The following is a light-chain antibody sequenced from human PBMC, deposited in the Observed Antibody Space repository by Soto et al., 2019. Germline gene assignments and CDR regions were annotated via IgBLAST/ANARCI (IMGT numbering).Light chain of an antibody. V-gene: IGKV2-28*01. CDR3: MQALQSPS. J-gene: IGKJ5*01. Sequence: VMTQSPLSLPVTPGEPASISCRSSQSLLHSNGYNYLDWYLQKPGQSPQLLIYLGSNRASGVPDRFSGSGSGTDFTLKISRVEAEDVGVYYCMQALQSPSFGQGTRLEIK. CDR1: QSLLHSNGYNY. CDR2: LGS.